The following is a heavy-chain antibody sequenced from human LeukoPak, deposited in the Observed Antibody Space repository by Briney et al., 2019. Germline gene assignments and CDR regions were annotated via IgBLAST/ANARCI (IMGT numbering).Heavy chain of an antibody. V-gene: IGHV1-18*01. CDR3: ARDQEVRGVIYYYYYGMDV. CDR2: ISAYNGNT. Sequence: ASVKVSCKASGYTFTSYGISWVRQAPGQGLEWMGWISAYNGNTNYAQKLQGRVTMTTDTSTSTAYMELRSLRSDDTAVYYCARDQEVRGVIYYYYYGMDVWGQGTTAAVSS. CDR1: GYTFTSYG. J-gene: IGHJ6*02. D-gene: IGHD3-10*01.